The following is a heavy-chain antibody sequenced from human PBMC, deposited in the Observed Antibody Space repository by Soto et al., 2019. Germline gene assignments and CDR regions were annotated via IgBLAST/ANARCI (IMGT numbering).Heavy chain of an antibody. D-gene: IGHD2-21*02. CDR2: ISNDGDDK. CDR1: GFTFSPYT. J-gene: IGHJ4*02. Sequence: QVQLVESGGGVVQPGRSLRLSCAASGFTFSPYTMHWVRQTPGKGLEWVAVISNDGDDKDYADSVKGRFTVSRDNSKSKLYLQMSRLRAEDTALYYCERGGGFCGADCYKGGIDYWGQGTLVTVSP. CDR3: ERGGGFCGADCYKGGIDY. V-gene: IGHV3-30-3*01.